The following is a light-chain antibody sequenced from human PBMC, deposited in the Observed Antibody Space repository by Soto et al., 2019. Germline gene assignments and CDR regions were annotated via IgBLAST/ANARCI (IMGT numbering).Light chain of an antibody. J-gene: IGKJ1*01. CDR2: GAS. CDR1: QSIITK. V-gene: IGKV1-39*01. Sequence: DIQITQSPSSLSASVGYRVTITCRASQSIITKLNWCQQKQGKAPRLLIYGASSLQSGVPSRFSGSGSGTDLTLIISSLQPEDFATFYCQQSYSSPRTFGQGTKVDI. CDR3: QQSYSSPRT.